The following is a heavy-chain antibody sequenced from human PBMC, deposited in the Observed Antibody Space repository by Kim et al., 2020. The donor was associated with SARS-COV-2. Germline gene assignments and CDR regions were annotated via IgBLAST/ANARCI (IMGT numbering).Heavy chain of an antibody. J-gene: IGHJ4*02. CDR2: INHSGST. CDR1: GGSFSGYY. CDR3: ARGTAAAGIFDY. V-gene: IGHV4-34*01. D-gene: IGHD6-13*01. Sequence: SETLSLTCAVYGGSFSGYYWSWIRQPPGKGLEWIGEINHSGSTNYNPSLKSRVTISVDTSKNQFSLKLSSVTAADTAVYYCARGTAAAGIFDYWGQGTLVTVSS.